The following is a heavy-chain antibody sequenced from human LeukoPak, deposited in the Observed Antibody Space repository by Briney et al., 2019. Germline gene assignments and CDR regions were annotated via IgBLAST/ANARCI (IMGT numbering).Heavy chain of an antibody. V-gene: IGHV4-34*01. CDR2: INHSGST. Sequence: SETLSLTCAVYGGSFGGYYWSWIRQPPGKGLEWIGEINHSGSTNYNPSLKSRVTISVDTSKNQFSLKLSSVTAADTAVYYCARGRAVYDFWSGYYDYYYYGMDVWGQGTTVTVSS. CDR1: GGSFGGYY. CDR3: ARGRAVYDFWSGYYDYYYYGMDV. D-gene: IGHD3-3*01. J-gene: IGHJ6*02.